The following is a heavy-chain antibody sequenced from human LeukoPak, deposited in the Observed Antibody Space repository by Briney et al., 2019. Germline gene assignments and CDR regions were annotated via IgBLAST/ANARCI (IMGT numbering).Heavy chain of an antibody. CDR3: ARDFDGPRASDY. J-gene: IGHJ4*02. CDR1: RFTFSYFW. D-gene: IGHD4-17*01. V-gene: IGHV3-74*01. Sequence: HTGVPLRLSCAASRFTFSYFWMHWFRQTPGKGLVWVSCINTDGSYSSYADSVKGLFTISRDNVSNTLYLQMNSLRAEDSAVYYCARDFDGPRASDYWGQGISVTVSS. CDR2: INTDGSYS.